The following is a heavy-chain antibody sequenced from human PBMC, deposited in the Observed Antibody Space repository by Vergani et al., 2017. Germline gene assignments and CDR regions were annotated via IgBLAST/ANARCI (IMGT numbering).Heavy chain of an antibody. J-gene: IGHJ4*02. CDR1: RGTFSSYA. CDR3: AGAQSIAVAGYYFDD. CDR2: IIPIFGTA. V-gene: IGHV1-69*14. Sequence: QVQLVQSGAEVKKPGSSVKVSCKASRGTFSSYAISWVRQAPGQGLEWRGGIIPIFGTANYAQKFQGRVTITAEKSTSTAYMELSSLRSEDTALYFCAGAQSIAVAGYYFDDWGQGCLVTVSS. D-gene: IGHD6-19*01.